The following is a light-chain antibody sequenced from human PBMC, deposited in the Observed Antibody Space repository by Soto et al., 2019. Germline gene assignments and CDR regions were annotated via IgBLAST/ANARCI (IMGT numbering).Light chain of an antibody. V-gene: IGKV2-30*02. CDR2: QVS. Sequence: DVLMTQSPLSLPVTLGQPASISCRSSESLVHSDGNTYLTWFQQRPGQSPRRLIYQVSNRDSGVPDRFSGSGSGTDFTLTISRVEAEDAGVYFCMQGIHSPPTFGPGTKVDIK. CDR1: ESLVHSDGNTY. J-gene: IGKJ3*01. CDR3: MQGIHSPPT.